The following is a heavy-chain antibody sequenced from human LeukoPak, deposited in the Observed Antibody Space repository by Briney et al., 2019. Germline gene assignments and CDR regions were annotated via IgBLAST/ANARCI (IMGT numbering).Heavy chain of an antibody. V-gene: IGHV1-2*02. CDR3: ARLTPRITIFGVVD. D-gene: IGHD3-3*01. J-gene: IGHJ4*02. CDR1: GYTFTGYY. CDR2: INPNSGGT. Sequence: GASVKVSCKASGYTFTGYYMHWVRQAPGQGLEWMGWINPNSGGTNYAQKFQGRVTMTRDTSISTAYMELSRLRSDDTAVYYCARLTPRITIFGVVDWGQGTLVTVSS.